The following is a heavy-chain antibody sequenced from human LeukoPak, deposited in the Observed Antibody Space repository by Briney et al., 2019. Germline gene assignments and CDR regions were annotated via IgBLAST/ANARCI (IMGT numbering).Heavy chain of an antibody. D-gene: IGHD5-12*01. CDR1: GFTFSSYS. CDR3: ARDRSGGYSGYDAKWFDP. CDR2: ISSSSSYI. J-gene: IGHJ5*02. V-gene: IGHV3-21*01. Sequence: GGSLRLSCAASGFTFSSYSMNWVRQAPGKGLEWVSSISSSSSYIYYADSVKGRFTISRDNAKNSLYLQMNSLRAEDTAVYYCARDRSGGYSGYDAKWFDPWGQGTLVTVSS.